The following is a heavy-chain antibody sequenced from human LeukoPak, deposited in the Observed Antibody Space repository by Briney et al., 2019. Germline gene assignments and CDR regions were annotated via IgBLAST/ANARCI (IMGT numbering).Heavy chain of an antibody. D-gene: IGHD3-3*01. CDR3: ARDFGVVANWFDP. V-gene: IGHV4-59*01. CDR2: IYNSGST. J-gene: IGHJ5*02. CDR1: GGSISSYY. Sequence: SETLSLTCTVSGGSISSYYWSWIRQPPGRGLEWIGYIYNSGSTNYNPSLKSRVTISVDTSKNQFSLKVSSVTAADTAVYYCARDFGVVANWFDPWGQGTLVTVSS.